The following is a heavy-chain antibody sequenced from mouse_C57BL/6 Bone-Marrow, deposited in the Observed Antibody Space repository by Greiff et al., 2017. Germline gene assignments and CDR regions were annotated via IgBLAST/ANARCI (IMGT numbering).Heavy chain of an antibody. J-gene: IGHJ1*03. CDR2: ISYDGSN. Sequence: EVKLVESGPGLVKPSQSLSLTCSVTGYSITSGYYWNWIRQFPGNKLEWMGYISYDGSNNYNPSLKNRISITRDTSKNQFFLKLNSVTTEDTATYYCARGGYSNYEWYFDVWGTGTTVTVSS. CDR1: GYSITSGYY. D-gene: IGHD2-5*01. V-gene: IGHV3-6*01. CDR3: ARGGYSNYEWYFDV.